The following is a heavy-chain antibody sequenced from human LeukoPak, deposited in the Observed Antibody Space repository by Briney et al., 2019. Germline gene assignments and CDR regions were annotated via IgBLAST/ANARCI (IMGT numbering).Heavy chain of an antibody. CDR3: ASIPV. Sequence: QPGRSLRLSCAASGFTFSSYAMHWVRQAPGKGLEWVAVISYDGSNKYYADSVKGRFTISRDNSKNTVYLQMNSLRAEDTAVYYCASIPVWGQGTLVTVSS. CDR1: GFTFSSYA. V-gene: IGHV3-30-3*01. CDR2: ISYDGSNK. J-gene: IGHJ4*02.